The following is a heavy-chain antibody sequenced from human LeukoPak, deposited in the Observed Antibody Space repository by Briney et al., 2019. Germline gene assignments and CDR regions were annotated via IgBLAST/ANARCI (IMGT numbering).Heavy chain of an antibody. J-gene: IGHJ4*02. CDR1: GFTLSTYA. V-gene: IGHV3-30-3*01. CDR3: ARDGGRRAAAGIYY. Sequence: GGSLRLSCAASGFTLSTYAMHWVRQAPGKGLEWVAVISYDGSNKYYADSVKGRFTISRDNSKNTLYLQMNSLRAEDTAVYYCARDGGRRAAAGIYYWGQGTLVTVSS. CDR2: ISYDGSNK. D-gene: IGHD6-13*01.